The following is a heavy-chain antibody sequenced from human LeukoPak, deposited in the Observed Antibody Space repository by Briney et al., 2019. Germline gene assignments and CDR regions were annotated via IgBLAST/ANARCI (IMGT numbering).Heavy chain of an antibody. J-gene: IGHJ6*02. CDR2: IYYSGST. CDR3: ARDTLTYYYDSSGYEVYYYYGMDV. Sequence: SETLSLTCTVSGGFISSYYWSWIRQPPGKGLEWIGYIYYSGSTNYNPSLKSRVTISVDTSKNQFSLKLSSVTAADTAVYYCARDTLTYYYDSSGYEVYYYYGMDVWGQGTTVTVSS. D-gene: IGHD3-22*01. CDR1: GGFISSYY. V-gene: IGHV4-59*01.